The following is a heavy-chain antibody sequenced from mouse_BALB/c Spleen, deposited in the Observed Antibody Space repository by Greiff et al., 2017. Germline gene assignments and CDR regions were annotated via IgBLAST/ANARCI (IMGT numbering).Heavy chain of an antibody. CDR3: ARGITFAY. D-gene: IGHD2-4*01. CDR2: ISYSGST. J-gene: IGHJ3*01. CDR1: GYSITSDYA. Sequence: EVQLQESGPGLVKPSQSLSLTCTVTGYSITSDYAWNWIRQFPGNKLEWMGYISYSGSTSYNPSLKSRISITRDTSKNQFFLQLNSVTTEDTATYDCARGITFAYWGQGTLVTVSA. V-gene: IGHV3-2*02.